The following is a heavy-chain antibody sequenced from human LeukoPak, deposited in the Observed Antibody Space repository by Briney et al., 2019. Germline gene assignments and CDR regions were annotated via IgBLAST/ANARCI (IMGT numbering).Heavy chain of an antibody. V-gene: IGHV3-64D*09. Sequence: GGSLRLSCSASGFTFSRYGMHWVRQAPGKGLEYVSAIVSNGDSTYYADSVKGRFTISRDNAKNTLYLQMSSLRPDDTAVYYCVNPGWYYDSSGYSYYYGMDVWGQGTTVTVS. CDR1: GFTFSRYG. CDR2: IVSNGDST. D-gene: IGHD3-22*01. CDR3: VNPGWYYDSSGYSYYYGMDV. J-gene: IGHJ6*02.